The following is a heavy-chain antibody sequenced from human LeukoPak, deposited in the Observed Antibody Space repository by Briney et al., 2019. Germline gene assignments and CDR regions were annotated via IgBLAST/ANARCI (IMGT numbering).Heavy chain of an antibody. V-gene: IGHV3-64D*09. Sequence: GGSLRLSCSASGFTFSRYGMHWVRQAPGKGLEYVSAIVSNGDSTYYADSVKGRFTISRDNAKNTLYLQMSSLRPDDTAVYYCVNPGWYYDSSGYSYYYGMDVWGQGTTVTVS. CDR1: GFTFSRYG. CDR2: IVSNGDST. D-gene: IGHD3-22*01. CDR3: VNPGWYYDSSGYSYYYGMDV. J-gene: IGHJ6*02.